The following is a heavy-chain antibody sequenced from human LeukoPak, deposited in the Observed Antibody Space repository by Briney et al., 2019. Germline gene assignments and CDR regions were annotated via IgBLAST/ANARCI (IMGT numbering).Heavy chain of an antibody. CDR1: GGSISSGDYY. D-gene: IGHD3-3*01. CDR3: AREVILESFFDY. Sequence: SETLSHTCTVSGGSISSGDYYWSWIRQPPGKGLEWIGYIYYSGSTYYNPSLKSRVTISVDTSKNQFSLKLSSVTAADTAVYYCAREVILESFFDYWGQGTLVTVSS. J-gene: IGHJ4*02. V-gene: IGHV4-30-4*08. CDR2: IYYSGST.